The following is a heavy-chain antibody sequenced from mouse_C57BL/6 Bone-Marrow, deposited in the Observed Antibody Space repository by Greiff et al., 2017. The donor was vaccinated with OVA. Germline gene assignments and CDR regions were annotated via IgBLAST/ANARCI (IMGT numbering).Heavy chain of an antibody. V-gene: IGHV5-4*01. CDR1: GFTFSSYA. J-gene: IGHJ2*01. CDR2: ISDGGSYT. Sequence: EVQLVESGGGLVKPGGSLKLSCAASGFTFSSYAMSWVRQTPEKRLEWVATISDGGSYTYYPDNVKGRFTISRDNAKNNLYLQMSHLKSEDTAMYYCARVFDYWGQGTTLTVSS. CDR3: ARVFDY.